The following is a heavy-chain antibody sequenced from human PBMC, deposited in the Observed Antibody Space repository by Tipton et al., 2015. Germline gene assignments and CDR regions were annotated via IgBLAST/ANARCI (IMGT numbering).Heavy chain of an antibody. V-gene: IGHV4-34*01. J-gene: IGHJ4*02. D-gene: IGHD3-16*01. Sequence: LSLTCAVYGGSFSGYYWSWIRQPPGKGLEWIGDINHSGSTSYSPSLKNRVTISVDTSKKQFSLKLSSVTAADTAVYFCARVATPNYVWGRPSYEGGFDSWGQGTLVTVSS. CDR3: ARVATPNYVWGRPSYEGGFDS. CDR1: GGSFSGYY. CDR2: INHSGST.